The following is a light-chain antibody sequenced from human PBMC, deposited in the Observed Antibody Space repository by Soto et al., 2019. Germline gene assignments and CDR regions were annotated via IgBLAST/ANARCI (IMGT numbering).Light chain of an antibody. V-gene: IGKV3-20*01. J-gene: IGKJ1*01. CDR2: GTS. CDR1: QSVSSSY. CDR3: HQYGISPPRT. Sequence: EFVLTQSPGTLSLSPGERATLSCRASQSVSSSYLAWYQQKPGQAPRLLIYGTSSRATGIPDRFSGSGSGTDFTLTITRLEPEDFAVYYCHQYGISPPRTFGQGTKVDI.